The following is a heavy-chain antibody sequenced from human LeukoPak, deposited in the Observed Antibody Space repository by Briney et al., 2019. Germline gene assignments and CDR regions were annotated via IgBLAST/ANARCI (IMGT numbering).Heavy chain of an antibody. D-gene: IGHD1-1*01. J-gene: IGHJ5*02. CDR1: GYSISSGNY. CDR3: ARGRHANSRNWFDP. V-gene: IGHV4-38-2*02. Sequence: ASETLSLTCTVSGYSISSGNYWGWLRQPPGKGLEWIGSIYHSGSTHYNPSLKSRVTMSVDTSKNQFSLKLTSVTAADTAVYYCARGRHANSRNWFDPWGQGTLVTVSS. CDR2: IYHSGST.